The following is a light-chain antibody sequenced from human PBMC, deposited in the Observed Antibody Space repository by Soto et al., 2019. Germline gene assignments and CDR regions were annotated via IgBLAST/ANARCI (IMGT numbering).Light chain of an antibody. CDR2: KAS. CDR3: QEYNSFSRT. CDR1: QSISSW. Sequence: DIQMTQSPSTLSASEGDRVSITCRASQSISSWLAWYHQKPGKAPNLLIYKASSLESGVPSRFSGSGSGTEFTLTISSLQPDDFATYYCQEYNSFSRTFGQGTKLEIK. V-gene: IGKV1-5*03. J-gene: IGKJ2*01.